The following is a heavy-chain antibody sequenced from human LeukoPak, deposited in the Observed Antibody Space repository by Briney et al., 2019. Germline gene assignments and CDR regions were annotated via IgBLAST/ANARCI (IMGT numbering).Heavy chain of an antibody. CDR1: GFNFNSCA. Sequence: GGSLRLFCAASGFNFNSCAMHWVRHAPGKGLVWVIVVSSDESIKFYGDSVKCRFTISRDNSKNTLYLQMNSLRAEDTAVYYCVRDRGGTFDYWGQGTLVTVSS. J-gene: IGHJ4*02. D-gene: IGHD1-26*01. CDR3: VRDRGGTFDY. CDR2: VSSDESIK. V-gene: IGHV3-30*03.